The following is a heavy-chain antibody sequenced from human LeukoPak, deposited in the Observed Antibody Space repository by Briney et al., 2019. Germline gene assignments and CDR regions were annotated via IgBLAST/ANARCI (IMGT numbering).Heavy chain of an antibody. CDR3: AREVDYYDTSDYFPLGY. J-gene: IGHJ4*02. CDR2: INPRGGST. D-gene: IGHD3-22*01. Sequence: ASVKVSCKASGYTFTSYFMHWVRQAPGQGLEWMGLINPRGGSTRYAQKFQGRVTMTRDTSTSTVYMELSSLRSEDTAMYYCAREVDYYDTSDYFPLGYWGQGTLVTVSS. CDR1: GYTFTSYF. V-gene: IGHV1-46*01.